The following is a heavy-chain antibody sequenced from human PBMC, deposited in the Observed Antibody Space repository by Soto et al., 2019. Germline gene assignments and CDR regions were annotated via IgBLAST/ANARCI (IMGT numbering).Heavy chain of an antibody. Sequence: ASVKVSCKASGFTFTSSAVQWVRQARGQRLEWIGWIVVGSGNTNYAQKFQERVTITRDMSTSTAYMELSSLRSEDTAEYYYEAEGGFPGLLFTVWPRRDYYYYGMDVWGQGTTVTVSS. D-gene: IGHD3-16*01. CDR3: EAEGGFPGLLFTVWPRRDYYYYGMDV. CDR1: GFTFTSSA. V-gene: IGHV1-58*01. J-gene: IGHJ6*02. CDR2: IVVGSGNT.